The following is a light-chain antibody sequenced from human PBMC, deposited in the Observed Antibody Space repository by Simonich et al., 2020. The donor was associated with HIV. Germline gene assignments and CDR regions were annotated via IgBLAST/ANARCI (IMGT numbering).Light chain of an antibody. CDR3: QQYNKWPYT. CDR1: QRVSSY. CDR2: DAS. J-gene: IGKJ2*01. V-gene: IGKV3-11*01. Sequence: EIVLTQSPATLSLSPGERATLSCRASQRVSSYLAWYQQRPGQAPRLLIYDASHRATGIPARFSGSGSGTDFTLTIRSLQSEDFAVYYCQQYNKWPYTFGQGTKLEIK.